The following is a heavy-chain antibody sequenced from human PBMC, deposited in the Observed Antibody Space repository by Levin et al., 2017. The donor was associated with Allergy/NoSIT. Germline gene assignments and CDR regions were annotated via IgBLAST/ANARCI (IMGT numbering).Heavy chain of an antibody. J-gene: IGHJ4*02. D-gene: IGHD3-3*01. CDR2: IWYDGSNK. Sequence: PGGSLRLSCAASGFTFSSYGMHWVRQAPGKGLEWVAVIWYDGSNKYYADSVKGRFTISRDNSKNTLYLQMNSLRAEDTAVYYCARDPGVLRFLEWSFDYWGQGTLVTVSS. CDR3: ARDPGVLRFLEWSFDY. V-gene: IGHV3-33*01. CDR1: GFTFSSYG.